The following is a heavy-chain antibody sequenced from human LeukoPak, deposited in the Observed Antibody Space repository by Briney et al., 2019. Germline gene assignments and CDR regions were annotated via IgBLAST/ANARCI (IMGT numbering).Heavy chain of an antibody. Sequence: PSETLSLTCAVYGGSFSGYYWSWIRQPPGKGLEWIGYIYYSGSTNYNPSLKSRVTISVDTSKNQFSLKLSSVTAADMAVYYCARGDITMVRGAPYYYYMDVWGKGTTVTISS. CDR1: GGSFSGYY. CDR3: ARGDITMVRGAPYYYYMDV. V-gene: IGHV4-59*01. CDR2: IYYSGST. J-gene: IGHJ6*03. D-gene: IGHD3-10*01.